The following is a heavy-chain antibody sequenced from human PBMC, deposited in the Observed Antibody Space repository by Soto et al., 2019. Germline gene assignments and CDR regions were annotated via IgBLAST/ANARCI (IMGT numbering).Heavy chain of an antibody. V-gene: IGHV1-18*04. D-gene: IGHD3-3*01. Sequence: ASVKVSCKASGYTFTSYGISWVRQAPGQGLEWTGWISAYNGNTNYAQKLQGRVTMTTDTSTSTAYMELRSLRSDDTAVYYCARGSDYDFWSGYVYFDYWGQGTLVTVSS. CDR3: ARGSDYDFWSGYVYFDY. J-gene: IGHJ4*02. CDR1: GYTFTSYG. CDR2: ISAYNGNT.